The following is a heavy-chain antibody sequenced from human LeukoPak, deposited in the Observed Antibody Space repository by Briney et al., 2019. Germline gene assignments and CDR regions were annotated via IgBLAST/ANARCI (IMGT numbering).Heavy chain of an antibody. J-gene: IGHJ3*02. Sequence: PGGSLRLSCAASGFTFSGYTMGWVRQAPRKGLEWVSSISDGGDSTYYADSVKGQFTISRDNSKNTLYLQINSLRADDTAVYYCAKDGGVPGRPDAFDIWGQGTMVTVSS. V-gene: IGHV3-23*01. CDR3: AKDGGVPGRPDAFDI. CDR2: ISDGGDST. D-gene: IGHD6-19*01. CDR1: GFTFSGYT.